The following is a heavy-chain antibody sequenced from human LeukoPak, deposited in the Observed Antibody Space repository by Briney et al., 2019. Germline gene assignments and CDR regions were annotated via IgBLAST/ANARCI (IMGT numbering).Heavy chain of an antibody. D-gene: IGHD3-9*01. V-gene: IGHV3-9*01. J-gene: IGHJ4*02. CDR3: AKDIIPTYYDILTGYRNNFDY. CDR2: ISWNSGSI. Sequence: PGGSLRLSCAASGFTFDDYAMHWVRHAPGKGLEWVSGISWNSGSIGYADSVKGRFTISRDNAKNSLYLQMNSLRAEDTALYYCAKDIIPTYYDILTGYRNNFDYWGQGTLVTVSS. CDR1: GFTFDDYA.